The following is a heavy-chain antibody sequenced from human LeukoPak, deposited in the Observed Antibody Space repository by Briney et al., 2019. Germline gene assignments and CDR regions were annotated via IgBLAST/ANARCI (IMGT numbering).Heavy chain of an antibody. V-gene: IGHV3-23*01. CDR1: GFTFSSYA. J-gene: IGHJ3*02. CDR2: ISGSGAST. Sequence: GGSLRLSCAASGFTFSSYAMSWVRQAPGKGLEWVSAISGSGASTYYADSVKGQFTISRDNSKNTLYVQMNSLRAEDTAVYYCAKSQFGGVFDGFDIWGQGTMVTVSS. D-gene: IGHD3-16*01. CDR3: AKSQFGGVFDGFDI.